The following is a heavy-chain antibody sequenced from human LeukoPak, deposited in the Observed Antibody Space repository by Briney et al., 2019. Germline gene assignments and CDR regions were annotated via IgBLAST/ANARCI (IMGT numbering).Heavy chain of an antibody. D-gene: IGHD2-2*01. V-gene: IGHV1-2*02. CDR1: GYTFTVYY. CDR3: ARDRVVVPAAFDY. J-gene: IGHJ4*02. CDR2: INPSSGGT. Sequence: GASVKVSCTASGYTFTVYYMHWVRQAPGQGLEWMGWINPSSGGTNYAQKFQGRVTMTRDTSISTAYMELSRLRSDDTAVYYCARDRVVVPAAFDYWGQGTLVTVSS.